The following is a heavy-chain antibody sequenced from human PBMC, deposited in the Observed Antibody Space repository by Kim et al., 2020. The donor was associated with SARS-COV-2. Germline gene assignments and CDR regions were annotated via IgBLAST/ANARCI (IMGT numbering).Heavy chain of an antibody. CDR2: IYYSGST. CDR3: ARAAGKGVTMVRGVIYAFDI. J-gene: IGHJ3*02. Sequence: SETLSLTCTVSGGSISSGGYYWSWIRQHPGKGLEWIGYIYYSGSTYYNPSLKSRVTISVDTSKNQFSLKLSSVTAADTAVYYCARAAGKGVTMVRGVIYAFDIWGQGTMVTVSS. V-gene: IGHV4-31*03. D-gene: IGHD3-10*01. CDR1: GGSISSGGYY.